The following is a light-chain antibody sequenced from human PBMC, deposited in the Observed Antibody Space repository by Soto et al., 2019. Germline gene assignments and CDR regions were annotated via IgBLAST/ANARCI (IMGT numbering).Light chain of an antibody. CDR3: KQDNNWPAT. Sequence: EIVMTQSPATLSVSPGERATLSCRASQSVSSNLAWYQQKPGQAPRLLMSGASTRATGIPARFRGSGSGTELILTIRTLHSKDFAVYYWKQDNNWPATFGGGTKVEIK. CDR1: QSVSSN. V-gene: IGKV3-15*01. J-gene: IGKJ4*01. CDR2: GAS.